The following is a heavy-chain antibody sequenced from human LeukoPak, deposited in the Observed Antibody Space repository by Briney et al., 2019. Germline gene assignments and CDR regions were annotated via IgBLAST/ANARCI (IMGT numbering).Heavy chain of an antibody. J-gene: IGHJ4*02. CDR1: GFTFSSYE. V-gene: IGHV3-48*03. D-gene: IGHD3-22*01. CDR2: ISSSGSTI. Sequence: PGGSLRLSCAASGFTFSSYEMNWVRQAPGKGLEWVSYISSSGSTIYYADSVKGRFTISRDNAKNSLYLQMNSLRAEDTAVYYCAREVLSTGFPIGTYYYDSSGYSRHFDYWGQGTLVTVSS. CDR3: AREVLSTGFPIGTYYYDSSGYSRHFDY.